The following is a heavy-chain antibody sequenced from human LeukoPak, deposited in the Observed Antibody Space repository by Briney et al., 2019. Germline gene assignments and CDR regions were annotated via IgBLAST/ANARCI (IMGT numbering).Heavy chain of an antibody. CDR1: GGSFSGYY. Sequence: PSETLSLTCAVYGGSFSGYYWSWIRQPPGKGLEWIGEINHSGSTNYNPSLKSRVTISVDTSKNQFSLKLSSVTAADTAVYYCARGIAARRARGSPTQEDYWGQGTLVTVSS. J-gene: IGHJ4*02. V-gene: IGHV4-34*01. CDR3: ARGIAARRARGSPTQEDY. CDR2: INHSGST. D-gene: IGHD6-6*01.